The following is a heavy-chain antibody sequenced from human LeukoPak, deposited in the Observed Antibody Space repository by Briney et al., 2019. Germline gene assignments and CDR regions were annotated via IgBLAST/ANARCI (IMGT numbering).Heavy chain of an antibody. CDR1: GLTASSNY. CDR3: ARERGEYYGMDV. CDR2: IYSGGST. J-gene: IGHJ6*02. D-gene: IGHD3-10*01. Sequence: PGGSLRLSCAASGLTASSNYMSWVRQAPGKGLEWVSVIYSGGSTYYADSVKGRFTISRDNSKNTLYLQMNSLRAEDTAVYYCARERGEYYGMDVWGQGTTVTVSS. V-gene: IGHV3-66*02.